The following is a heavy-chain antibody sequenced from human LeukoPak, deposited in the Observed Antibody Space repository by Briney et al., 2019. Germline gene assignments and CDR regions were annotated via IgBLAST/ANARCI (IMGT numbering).Heavy chain of an antibody. CDR1: GFTFSNYA. J-gene: IGHJ4*02. CDR2: INTDGSST. V-gene: IGHV3-74*01. Sequence: PGRSLRLSCAASGFTFSNYAFHWVRQAPGKGLVWVSRINTDGSSTTYPDSVKGRFTISRDNAKNTLYLQMNSLRAEDTAVYYCARATSGYYDYWGQGTLVTVSS. CDR3: ARATSGYYDY. D-gene: IGHD2-15*01.